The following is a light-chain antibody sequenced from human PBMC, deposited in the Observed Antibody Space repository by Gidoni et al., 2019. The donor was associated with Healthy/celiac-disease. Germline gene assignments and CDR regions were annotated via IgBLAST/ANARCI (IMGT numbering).Light chain of an antibody. Sequence: DIQLTQSPSFLSASVGDRVTITCRASQDINNYLVWYQQKPGKAPNLLIYAASNLESGVPPRFSGSGSGTKYTLTISSLQPEDFATYYCQQLKNYPLTFGGGTKVEF. CDR2: AAS. CDR1: QDINNY. J-gene: IGKJ4*01. CDR3: QQLKNYPLT. V-gene: IGKV1-9*01.